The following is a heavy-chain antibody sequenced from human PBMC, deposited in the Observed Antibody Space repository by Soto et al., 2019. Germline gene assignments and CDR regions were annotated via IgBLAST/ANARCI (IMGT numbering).Heavy chain of an antibody. J-gene: IGHJ5*02. V-gene: IGHV4-30-2*01. CDR1: GGSISSGGYS. CDR3: ARARVGATWFDP. Sequence: PSETLSLTCAVSGGSISSGGYSWSWIRQPPGKGLEWIGYIYHSGSTYYNPSLKSRVTISVDRSKNQFSLKLSSVTAADTAVYYCARARVGATWFDPWGQGTLVTVSS. CDR2: IYHSGST. D-gene: IGHD1-26*01.